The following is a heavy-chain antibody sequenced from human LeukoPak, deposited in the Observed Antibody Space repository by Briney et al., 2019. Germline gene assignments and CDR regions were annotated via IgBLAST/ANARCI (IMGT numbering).Heavy chain of an antibody. J-gene: IGHJ4*02. D-gene: IGHD1-7*01. V-gene: IGHV3-7*01. CDR2: IKRDGSEE. CDR1: GFTFSSYA. Sequence: PGGSLRLSCAASGFTFSSYAMSWVRQAPGKGLEWVASIKRDGSEEYYVDSVKGRFTISRDNAKNSVYLQMNSLRAEDTAVYYCASTWNYLYFDYWGQGTLVTVSS. CDR3: ASTWNYLYFDY.